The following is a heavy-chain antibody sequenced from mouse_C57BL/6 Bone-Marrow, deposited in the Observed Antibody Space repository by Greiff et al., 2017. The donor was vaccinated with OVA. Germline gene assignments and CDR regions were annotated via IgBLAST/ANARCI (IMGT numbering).Heavy chain of an antibody. CDR3: GVWESDY. D-gene: IGHD4-1*01. J-gene: IGHJ2*01. CDR1: GYTFTSYW. Sequence: QVQLQQPGAELVKPGASVKLSCTASGYTFTSYWMHWVKQRPGRGLEWMGRIDPNSGSTKYAEKFTSKATLTVDKPSSTAYMQLRSLRSEDCAVYYCGVWESDYWGQGTTLTVSS. CDR2: IDPNSGST. V-gene: IGHV1-62-3*01.